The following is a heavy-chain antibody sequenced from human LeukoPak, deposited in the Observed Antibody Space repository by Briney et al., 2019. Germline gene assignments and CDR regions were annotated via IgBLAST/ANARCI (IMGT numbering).Heavy chain of an antibody. D-gene: IGHD5-12*01. CDR1: GFTFTNYW. J-gene: IGHJ3*02. V-gene: IGHV3-74*01. Sequence: GGSLSLSCAASGFTFTNYWMYWVRQAPGKGLVWVSRINSGGSKTNYADSVNGRFTISRDNAKNTLYLQMNSLRAEDTAMYYCARPIRGYDGIAICGQGRTLTVSS. CDR2: INSGGSKT. CDR3: ARPIRGYDGIAI.